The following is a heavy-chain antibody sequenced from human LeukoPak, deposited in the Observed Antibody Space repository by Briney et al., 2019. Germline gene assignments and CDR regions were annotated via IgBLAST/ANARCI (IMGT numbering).Heavy chain of an antibody. V-gene: IGHV1-18*01. Sequence: ASVKVSCKASGYTFTSYGISWVRQAPGQGGEGMGWISAYNGNTNYAQKLQGRVTMTTDTSTSTAYMELSSLRSEDTAVYYCARGGGYSYGLDHFDYWGQGTLVTVSS. CDR1: GYTFTSYG. J-gene: IGHJ4*02. CDR3: ARGGGYSYGLDHFDY. CDR2: ISAYNGNT. D-gene: IGHD5-18*01.